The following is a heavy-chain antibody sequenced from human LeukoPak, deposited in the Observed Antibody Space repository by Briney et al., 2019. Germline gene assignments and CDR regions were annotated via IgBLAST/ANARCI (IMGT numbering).Heavy chain of an antibody. CDR2: IYYSGST. CDR3: ARSHDHLWGNYPDY. J-gene: IGHJ4*02. D-gene: IGHD3-16*02. V-gene: IGHV4-61*01. Sequence: SETLSLTCTVSGGSVSSGSYYWSWIRQPPGKGLEWIGYIYYSGSTNYNPSLKSRVTISVDTSKNQFSLKLSSVTAADTAMYYCARSHDHLWGNYPDYWGQGTLVTVSS. CDR1: GGSVSSGSYY.